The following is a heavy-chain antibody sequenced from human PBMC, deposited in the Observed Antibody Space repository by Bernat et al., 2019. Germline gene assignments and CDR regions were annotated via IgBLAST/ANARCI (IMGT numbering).Heavy chain of an antibody. Sequence: QVQLQQWGAGLLKPSETLSLTCAVYDGSFSGYYWSWIRQPPGKGLEWIGSIYYSGSTYYNPSLKSRVTISVDTSKNQFSLKLSSVTAADTAVYYCARTVTGTSTYFDYWGQGTLVTVSS. V-gene: IGHV4-34*02. CDR1: DGSFSGYY. CDR3: ARTVTGTSTYFDY. CDR2: IYYSGST. J-gene: IGHJ4*02. D-gene: IGHD1-7*01.